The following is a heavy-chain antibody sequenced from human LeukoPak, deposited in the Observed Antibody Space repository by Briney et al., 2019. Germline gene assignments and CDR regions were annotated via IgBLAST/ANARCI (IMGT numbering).Heavy chain of an antibody. CDR2: ISSSGSTI. D-gene: IGHD6-19*01. J-gene: IGHJ4*02. CDR1: GFTLRSYE. V-gene: IGHV3-48*03. Sequence: PGGSLRLSCAASGFTLRSYEMNWVRQAPGKGLEWVSYISSSGSTIYSADSVKGRFTISRDNAKNSLYLQMNSLRAEDTAVYYCAREQWLLREGFDYWGQGTLVTASA. CDR3: AREQWLLREGFDY.